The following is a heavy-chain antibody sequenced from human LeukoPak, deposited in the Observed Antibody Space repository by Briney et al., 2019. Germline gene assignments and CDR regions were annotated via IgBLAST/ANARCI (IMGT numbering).Heavy chain of an antibody. J-gene: IGHJ5*02. Sequence: GGSLRLSCAASGFTFSTNHMTWVRQAPGKGPEWVSVIYSDGNTYYAGSVKGRFTISRDNSKNTLYLQMNSLRAEDTAVYYCVRDLTWGQGTLVTVSS. V-gene: IGHV3-53*01. CDR2: IYSDGNT. CDR1: GFTFSTNH. CDR3: VRDLT.